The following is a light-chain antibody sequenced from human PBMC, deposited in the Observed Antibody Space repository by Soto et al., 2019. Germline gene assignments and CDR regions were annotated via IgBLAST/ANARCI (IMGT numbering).Light chain of an antibody. CDR2: GAS. Sequence: EIVLTQSPGTLSLSAGERATLSCRASQRFSSTYLAWYQQNLAQPPRLLIFGASYRATGIPDRFSGSGSGTDFTLTIRRLEPEDFAVYYCQQYGSSPPEFTFGPGTKVDIK. J-gene: IGKJ3*01. V-gene: IGKV3-20*01. CDR3: QQYGSSPPEFT. CDR1: QRFSSTY.